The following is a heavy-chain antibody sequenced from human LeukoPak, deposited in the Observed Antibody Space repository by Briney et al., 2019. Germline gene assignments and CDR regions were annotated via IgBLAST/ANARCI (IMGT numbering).Heavy chain of an antibody. J-gene: IGHJ4*02. V-gene: IGHV3-30-3*01. Sequence: PGRSLRLSCAASGFTFSSYAMHWVRQAPGKGLEWVAVISYDGSNKYYADSVKGRFTISRDNSKNTLYLQMNSLRAEDTAVYYCARDGMSAGYSSSWGGDYWGQGTLVTVSS. CDR1: GFTFSSYA. CDR2: ISYDGSNK. D-gene: IGHD6-13*01. CDR3: ARDGMSAGYSSSWGGDY.